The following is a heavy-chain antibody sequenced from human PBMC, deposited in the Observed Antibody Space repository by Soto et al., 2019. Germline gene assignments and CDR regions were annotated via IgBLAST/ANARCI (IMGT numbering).Heavy chain of an antibody. J-gene: IGHJ4*02. CDR1: GGSFSGYY. Sequence: SETLSLTCAVYGGSFSGYYWSWIRQPPGKGLEWIGEINHSGSTNYNPSLKSRVTISVDTSKNQFSLKLSSVTAADTAVYYFARLYYYHSSKAYWGQGTLVTVSS. CDR2: INHSGST. D-gene: IGHD3-22*01. CDR3: ARLYYYHSSKAY. V-gene: IGHV4-34*01.